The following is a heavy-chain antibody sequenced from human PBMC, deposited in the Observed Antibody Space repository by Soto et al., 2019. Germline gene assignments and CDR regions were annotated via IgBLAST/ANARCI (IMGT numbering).Heavy chain of an antibody. Sequence: ASETLSLTCTVSGGSISSSSYYWGWIRQPPGKGLEWIGSIYYSGSTYYNPSLKSRVTISVDTSKNQFSLKLSSVTAADTAVYYCARFYDFWSGPSGNWFDPWGQGTLVTV. CDR1: GGSISSSSYY. CDR3: ARFYDFWSGPSGNWFDP. CDR2: IYYSGST. V-gene: IGHV4-39*01. J-gene: IGHJ5*02. D-gene: IGHD3-3*01.